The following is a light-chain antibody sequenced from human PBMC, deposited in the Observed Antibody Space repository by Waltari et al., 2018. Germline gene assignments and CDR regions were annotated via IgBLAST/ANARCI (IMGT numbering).Light chain of an antibody. CDR3: SSYTISSTYV. J-gene: IGLJ1*01. CDR2: EVN. V-gene: IGLV2-23*02. CDR1: SSDVGNFNL. Sequence: QSALTQPASVSGSPGQSITLSCTGTSSDVGNFNLVSWYQQYPGKAPKLMIYEVNTRPSGVSNRFSGSKSGNTASLTISGLQAEDEADYYCSSYTISSTYVFGTGTKVTVL.